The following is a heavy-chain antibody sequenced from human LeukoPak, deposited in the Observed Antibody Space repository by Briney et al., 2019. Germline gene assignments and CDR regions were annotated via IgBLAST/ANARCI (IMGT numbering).Heavy chain of an antibody. CDR3: TRLTVIEAGPSGDSDAFDI. Sequence: GGSLRLSCAASGFSFSSYAMSWVRQAPGKGLEWVSGISDNGDNTYYADSAKGRFTISRDDSKNTAYLQMNSLKTEDTAVYYCTRLTVIEAGPSGDSDAFDIWGQGTMVTVSS. CDR2: ISDNGDNT. J-gene: IGHJ3*02. CDR1: GFSFSSYA. V-gene: IGHV3-23*01. D-gene: IGHD4-11*01.